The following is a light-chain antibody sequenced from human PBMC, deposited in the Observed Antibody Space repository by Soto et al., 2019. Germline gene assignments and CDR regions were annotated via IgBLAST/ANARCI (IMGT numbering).Light chain of an antibody. CDR3: CSYAGSYTLYV. V-gene: IGLV2-14*01. Sequence: QSALTQPASVSGSPGQSITISCTGTSSDVGGYNYVSWYQQHPGKAPKLMIYDVSNRPSGVSNRFSGSKSGNTASLTISGLQAEDEADYYCCSYAGSYTLYVFGSGTKVT. CDR2: DVS. CDR1: SSDVGGYNY. J-gene: IGLJ1*01.